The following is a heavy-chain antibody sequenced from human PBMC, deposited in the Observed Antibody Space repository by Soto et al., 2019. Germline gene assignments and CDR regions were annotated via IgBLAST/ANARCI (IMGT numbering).Heavy chain of an antibody. CDR1: GFSFSSYG. CDR2: ISYDGSNK. D-gene: IGHD3-10*01. CDR3: ARDMVRAMDV. Sequence: GGSLRLSCAASGFSFSSYGMQWVRQAPGKGLEWVAVISYDGSNKYYADSVKDRFTISRDNSKKTLYLQMNSLRAEDTAVYYCARDMVRAMDVWGQGTTVTASS. J-gene: IGHJ6*02. V-gene: IGHV3-30*03.